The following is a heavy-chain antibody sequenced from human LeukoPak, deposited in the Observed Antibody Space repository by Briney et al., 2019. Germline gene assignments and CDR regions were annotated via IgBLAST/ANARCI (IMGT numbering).Heavy chain of an antibody. J-gene: IGHJ3*02. Sequence: GGSLRLSCAASGFTVTNFAMAWVRQAPGKGLEWVAVISYDGSNKYYADSVKGRFTISRDNSKNTLYLQMNSLRAEDTAVYYCARVEVVVVVAALFDAFDIWGQGTMVTVSS. CDR2: ISYDGSNK. D-gene: IGHD2-15*01. CDR3: ARVEVVVVVAALFDAFDI. V-gene: IGHV3-30*04. CDR1: GFTVTNFA.